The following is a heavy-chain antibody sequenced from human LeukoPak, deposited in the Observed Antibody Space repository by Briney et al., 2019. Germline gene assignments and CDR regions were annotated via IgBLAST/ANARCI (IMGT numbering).Heavy chain of an antibody. CDR3: ARHSGYDLGVDY. Sequence: SETLSLTCTVSGGSISSGDYYWSWIRQPPGKGLEWIGYIYYSGSTYYNPSLKSRVTISVDTSKNQFSLKLSSVTAADTAVYYCARHSGYDLGVDYWGQGTLVTVSS. D-gene: IGHD5-12*01. CDR2: IYYSGST. J-gene: IGHJ4*02. V-gene: IGHV4-30-4*01. CDR1: GGSISSGDYY.